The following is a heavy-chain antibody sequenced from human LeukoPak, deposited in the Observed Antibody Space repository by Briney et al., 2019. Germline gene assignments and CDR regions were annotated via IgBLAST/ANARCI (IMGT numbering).Heavy chain of an antibody. J-gene: IGHJ4*02. CDR2: INHSGST. V-gene: IGHV4-34*01. D-gene: IGHD3-22*01. CDR3: AREVTNYYDSSGYLDY. CDR1: GGSFSGYY. Sequence: PSETLSLTCAVYGGSFSGYYWSWIRQPPGKGLEWIGEINHSGSTNYNPSLKSRVTISVDTSKNQFSLKLSSVTAADTAVYYCAREVTNYYDSSGYLDYWGQGTLVTVSS.